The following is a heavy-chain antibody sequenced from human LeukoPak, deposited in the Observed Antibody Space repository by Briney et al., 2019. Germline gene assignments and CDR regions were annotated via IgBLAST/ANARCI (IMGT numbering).Heavy chain of an antibody. J-gene: IGHJ4*02. Sequence: GESLKISCKGSGYSFTSYWIGWVRQMPGKGLEWMGIIYPGDSDTRYSPSFQGQVTISADKSICTAYLQWSSLKASDTAMYYCARLYRPEDCSSTSCYGPPLWWGQGTLVTVSS. CDR2: IYPGDSDT. CDR3: ARLYRPEDCSSTSCYGPPLW. D-gene: IGHD2-2*01. V-gene: IGHV5-51*01. CDR1: GYSFTSYW.